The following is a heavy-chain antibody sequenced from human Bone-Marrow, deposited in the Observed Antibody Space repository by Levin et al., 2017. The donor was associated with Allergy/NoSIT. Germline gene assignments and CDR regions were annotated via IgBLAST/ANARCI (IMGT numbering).Heavy chain of an antibody. CDR2: ISYDGSNK. CDR1: GFTFSSYA. V-gene: IGHV3-30*04. Sequence: GGSLRLSCAASGFTFSSYAMHWVRQAPGKGLEWVAVISYDGSNKYYADSVKGRFTISRDNSKNTLYLQMNSLRAEDTAVYYCARDRYDILTGYYHPLYYYYYGMDVWGQGTTVTVSS. J-gene: IGHJ6*02. CDR3: ARDRYDILTGYYHPLYYYYYGMDV. D-gene: IGHD3-9*01.